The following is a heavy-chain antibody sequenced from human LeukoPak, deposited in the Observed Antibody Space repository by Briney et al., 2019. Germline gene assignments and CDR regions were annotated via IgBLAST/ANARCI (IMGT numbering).Heavy chain of an antibody. J-gene: IGHJ4*02. D-gene: IGHD2-15*01. Sequence: SETLSLTCTVSGFSISSGFYWGWIRQPPGKGLEWIGHIYHSGSTFFNPSLKSRVTISVDTSKNQFSLKLSSLTAADTAVYYCARGFCSGGICGFDYWGQGTLVTVSS. CDR2: IYHSGST. CDR1: GFSISSGFY. V-gene: IGHV4-38-2*02. CDR3: ARGFCSGGICGFDY.